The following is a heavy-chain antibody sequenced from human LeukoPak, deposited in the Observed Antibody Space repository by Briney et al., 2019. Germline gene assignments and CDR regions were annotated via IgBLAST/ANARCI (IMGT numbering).Heavy chain of an antibody. V-gene: IGHV3-53*01. CDR2: IYSDGTA. Sequence: GGSLRLSCAASGFTVSSNYMSWVRQAPGKGLEWVSIIYSDGTAYYADSVKGRFTISRDNSKNTLYLQMNSLRAEDTAVYYCARARVGAAGFLDYWGQGTLVTVSS. CDR1: GFTVSSNY. J-gene: IGHJ4*02. CDR3: ARARVGAAGFLDY. D-gene: IGHD6-13*01.